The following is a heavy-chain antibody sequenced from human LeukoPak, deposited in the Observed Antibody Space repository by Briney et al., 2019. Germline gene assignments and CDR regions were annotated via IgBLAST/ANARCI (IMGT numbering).Heavy chain of an antibody. CDR3: ARIVYYDSSGYFYHFDY. CDR1: GGSFSGYY. J-gene: IGHJ4*02. Sequence: SETLSLTCAVYGGSFSGYYWRWIRQPPGKGLEWIGEINHSGSTNYNPSLKSRVTISVDTSKNQFSLKLSSVTAADTAVYYCARIVYYDSSGYFYHFDYWGQGTLVTVSS. D-gene: IGHD3-22*01. CDR2: INHSGST. V-gene: IGHV4-34*01.